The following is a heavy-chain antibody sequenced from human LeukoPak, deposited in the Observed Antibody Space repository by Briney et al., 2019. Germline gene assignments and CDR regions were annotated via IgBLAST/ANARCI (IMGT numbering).Heavy chain of an antibody. CDR1: GGSFSGYY. D-gene: IGHD1-26*01. V-gene: IGHV4-34*01. CDR2: INHSGST. Sequence: SETLSLTCAVYGGSFSGYYWSWIRQPPGKGLERIGEINHSGSTNYNPSLKSRVTISVDTSKNQFSLKLSSVTAADTAVYYCARGEDEWELLLDYWGQGTLVTVSS. J-gene: IGHJ4*02. CDR3: ARGEDEWELLLDY.